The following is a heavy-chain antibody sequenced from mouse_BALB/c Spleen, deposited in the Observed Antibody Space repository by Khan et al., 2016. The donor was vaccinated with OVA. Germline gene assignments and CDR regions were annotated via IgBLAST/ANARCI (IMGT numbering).Heavy chain of an antibody. CDR1: GFTFSNFA. V-gene: IGHV5-6-5*01. CDR2: ISSGGTT. J-gene: IGHJ3*01. Sequence: EVELVESGGDLVRPGGSLNLSCEASGFTFSNFALPWVRQTQAKRLEWVASISSGGTTDLPARVKGQFTISRDNGRNILYLQMSSLRSEDTAMYYCARDYWFTYWGQGTLVTVSA. CDR3: ARDYWFTY.